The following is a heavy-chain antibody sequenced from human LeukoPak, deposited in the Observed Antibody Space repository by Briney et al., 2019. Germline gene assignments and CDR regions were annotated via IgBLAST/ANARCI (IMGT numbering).Heavy chain of an antibody. Sequence: SETLSLTCTVSGGSISSYYWSWIRQPPGKGLEWIGYIYYSGSTNYNPSLKSRVTISVDTSKNQFSLKLSSVTAADTAVYYCAKVLTIEVADADHWGQGTLVTVSS. D-gene: IGHD6-19*01. CDR1: GGSISSYY. J-gene: IGHJ5*02. CDR2: IYYSGST. CDR3: AKVLTIEVADADH. V-gene: IGHV4-59*08.